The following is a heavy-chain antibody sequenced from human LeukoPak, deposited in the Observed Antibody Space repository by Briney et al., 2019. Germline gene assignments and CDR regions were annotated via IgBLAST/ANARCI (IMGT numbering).Heavy chain of an antibody. Sequence: SETLSLTCSVSGGSISTYYWSWIRQPAGKGLEWIGRIYTTGGTNYNPSLKSRVTMSVDTSKNQFSLKLSSVTAADAAVYYCARALVVGDATRKYYYYMDVWGKGTTVTVSS. D-gene: IGHD2-2*01. V-gene: IGHV4-4*07. CDR3: ARALVVGDATRKYYYYMDV. CDR1: GGSISTYY. CDR2: IYTTGGT. J-gene: IGHJ6*03.